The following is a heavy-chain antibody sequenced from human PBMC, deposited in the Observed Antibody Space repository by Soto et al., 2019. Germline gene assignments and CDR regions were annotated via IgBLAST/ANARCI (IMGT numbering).Heavy chain of an antibody. CDR3: ARDRGFPRLQYYFDY. Sequence: QVQLVESGGGVVQPGGSLRLSCAASGFTFSSYGMHWVRQAPGKGLEWVAVISYDGSNKYYADSVKGRFTISRDNSKNTLYLQMNSLRAEDTAVYYCARDRGFPRLQYYFDYWGQGTLVTVSS. V-gene: IGHV3-30*19. D-gene: IGHD6-19*01. CDR2: ISYDGSNK. CDR1: GFTFSSYG. J-gene: IGHJ4*02.